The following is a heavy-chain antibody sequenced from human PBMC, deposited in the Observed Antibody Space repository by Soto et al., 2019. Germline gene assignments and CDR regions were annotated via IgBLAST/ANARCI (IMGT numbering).Heavy chain of an antibody. CDR1: GGTFSSYA. J-gene: IGHJ5*02. CDR3: ARASGVSVLRYFDWSNNWCDP. V-gene: IGHV1-69*13. D-gene: IGHD3-9*01. CDR2: IIPIFGTA. Sequence: SVKVSCKASGGTFSSYAISWVRQAPGQGLEWMGGIIPIFGTANYAQKFQGRVTITADESTSTAYMELSSLRSEDTAVYYCARASGVSVLRYFDWSNNWCDPWGQGTLVTVSS.